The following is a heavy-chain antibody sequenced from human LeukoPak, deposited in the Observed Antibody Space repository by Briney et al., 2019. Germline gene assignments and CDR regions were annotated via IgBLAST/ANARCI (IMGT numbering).Heavy chain of an antibody. Sequence: LRLSCAASGFTFSSYAMHWVRQPPGKGLQWIGSIFYSGSTFYNPSLRSRVTISVDTSKNQFSLKLSSVTAADTALYYCARDVAGAAVADEFDCWGQGTLVTVSS. CDR1: GFTFSSYAMH. J-gene: IGHJ4*02. D-gene: IGHD6-19*01. CDR3: ARDVAGAAVADEFDC. CDR2: IFYSGST. V-gene: IGHV4-39*02.